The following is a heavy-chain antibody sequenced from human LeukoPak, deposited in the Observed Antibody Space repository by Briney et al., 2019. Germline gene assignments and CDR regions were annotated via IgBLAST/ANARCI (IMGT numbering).Heavy chain of an antibody. V-gene: IGHV4-38-2*01. D-gene: IGHD4-11*01. CDR3: ARVARYSTFDY. CDR2: IYHSGST. Sequence: SETLSLTCAVSGYSISSGYYWGWIRQPPGKGLEWIGSIYHSGSTYYNPSLKSRVTISVDTSKNQFSLKLSSVTAADTAVYYCARVARYSTFDYWGQGTLVTVSS. CDR1: GYSISSGYY. J-gene: IGHJ4*02.